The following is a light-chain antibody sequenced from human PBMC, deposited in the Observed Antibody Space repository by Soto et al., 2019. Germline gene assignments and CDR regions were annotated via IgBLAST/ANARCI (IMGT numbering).Light chain of an antibody. CDR1: RSISSW. CDR3: QQYNSYSWT. CDR2: QAS. V-gene: IGKV1-5*03. Sequence: DIQMTQSPSTLSAFVGDRVTITCRAGRSISSWLAWYQQKPGKAPKVLIYQASSLESGVPLRFSGSGSGTQFTLTISSLQPDDSATYYCQQYNSYSWTFGQGTKVDIK. J-gene: IGKJ1*01.